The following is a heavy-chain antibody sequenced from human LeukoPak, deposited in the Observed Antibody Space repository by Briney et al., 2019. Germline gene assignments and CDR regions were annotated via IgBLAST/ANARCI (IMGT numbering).Heavy chain of an antibody. Sequence: GASVKVSCKASGYTFTSYGISWVRQAPRQGLEWMGWISAYNGNTNYAQKFQGRVTMTTDTSTSTAYMELRSLRSDDTAVYYCARDSGTYSSGLLFDYWGQGTLVTVSS. J-gene: IGHJ4*02. CDR3: ARDSGTYSSGLLFDY. D-gene: IGHD6-19*01. V-gene: IGHV1-18*01. CDR2: ISAYNGNT. CDR1: GYTFTSYG.